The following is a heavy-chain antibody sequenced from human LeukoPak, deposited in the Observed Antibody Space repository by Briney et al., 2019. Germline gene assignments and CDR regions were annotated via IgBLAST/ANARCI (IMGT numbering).Heavy chain of an antibody. J-gene: IGHJ6*04. D-gene: IGHD3-22*01. CDR3: ARDENYYDSSGYYSPDV. CDR2: IIPIFGTA. CDR1: GGTFSSYA. V-gene: IGHV1-69*05. Sequence: ASVKVSCKASGGTFSSYAISWVRQAPGQGLEWMGGIIPIFGTANYAQKLQGRVTMTTDTSTSTAYMELRSLRSDDTAVYYCARDENYYDSSGYYSPDVWGKGTTVTVSS.